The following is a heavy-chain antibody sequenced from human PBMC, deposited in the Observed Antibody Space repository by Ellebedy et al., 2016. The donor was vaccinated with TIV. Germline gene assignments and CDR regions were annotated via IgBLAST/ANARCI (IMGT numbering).Heavy chain of an antibody. CDR3: ARDGRSIVGATEFDY. D-gene: IGHD1-26*01. CDR1: GYTFTGYY. J-gene: IGHJ4*02. Sequence: AASVKVSCKASGYTFTGYYMHWVRQAPGQGLEWMGWINPNSGGTNYAQKFQGRVTMTRDTSISTAYMELSRLRSDDTAVYYCARDGRSIVGATEFDYWGQGTLVTVSS. CDR2: INPNSGGT. V-gene: IGHV1-2*02.